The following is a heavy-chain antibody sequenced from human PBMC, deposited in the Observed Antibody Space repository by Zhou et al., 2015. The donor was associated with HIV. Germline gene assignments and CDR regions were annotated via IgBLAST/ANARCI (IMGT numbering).Heavy chain of an antibody. CDR2: INPSGGST. CDR1: GYTFTSYY. J-gene: IGHJ6*02. D-gene: IGHD3-22*01. V-gene: IGHV1-46*01. Sequence: QVQLVQSGAEVKKPGASVKVSCKASGYTFTSYYMHWVRQAPGQGLEWMGIINPSGGSTSYAQKFQGRVTMTRDTSTSTVYMELSSLRSEDTAVYYCARAGGRGGTMIVVGPPGYYYYGMDVWGQGTTVTVSS. CDR3: ARAGGRGGTMIVVGPPGYYYYGMDV.